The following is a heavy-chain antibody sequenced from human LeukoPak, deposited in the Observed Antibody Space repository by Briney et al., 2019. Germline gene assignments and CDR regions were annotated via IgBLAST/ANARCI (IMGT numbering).Heavy chain of an antibody. Sequence: PSETLSLTCTVSGGSLSSYYWSWIRQPPGKGLEWIGYIYYSGSTNYNPSLKSRVTISVDTSKNQFSLKLSSVTAADTAVYYCAREKAVAGTFADAFDIWGQGTMVTVSS. D-gene: IGHD6-19*01. J-gene: IGHJ3*02. CDR3: AREKAVAGTFADAFDI. CDR1: GGSLSSYY. V-gene: IGHV4-59*01. CDR2: IYYSGST.